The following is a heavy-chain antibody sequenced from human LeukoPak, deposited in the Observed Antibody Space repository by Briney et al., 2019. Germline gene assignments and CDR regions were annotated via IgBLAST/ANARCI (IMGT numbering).Heavy chain of an antibody. Sequence: ASVKVSCKASGYTFTGHYIHWVRQAPGQGLEWMGWINPKNAATNYGQRFQGRVTMTEDTSTDTAYMELSSLRSEDTAVYYCATGNYYYDSSGYSHWGQGTLVTVSS. D-gene: IGHD3-22*01. CDR3: ATGNYYYDSSGYSH. V-gene: IGHV1-2*02. CDR2: INPKNAAT. J-gene: IGHJ4*02. CDR1: GYTFTGHY.